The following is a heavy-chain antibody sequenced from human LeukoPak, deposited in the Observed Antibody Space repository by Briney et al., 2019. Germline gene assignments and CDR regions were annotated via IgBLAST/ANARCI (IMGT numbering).Heavy chain of an antibody. CDR2: VYYSGST. J-gene: IGHJ4*02. V-gene: IGHV4-59*01. CDR1: GGPITKNY. Sequence: PSETLSLTCTVSGGPITKNYWSWIRQPPGKGLEWIGYVYYSGSTNYNPSLKSRVTISIDTSKNQFSLRLSSVTTADTAVYYCARDLNGSSHFDFWGQGTLVTVSS. CDR3: ARDLNGSSHFDF. D-gene: IGHD1-1*01.